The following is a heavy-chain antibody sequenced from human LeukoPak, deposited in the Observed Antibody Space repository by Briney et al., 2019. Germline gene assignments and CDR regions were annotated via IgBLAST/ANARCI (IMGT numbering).Heavy chain of an antibody. J-gene: IGHJ5*02. V-gene: IGHV3-53*01. CDR1: GFTVSSNY. Sequence: PGGSLRLSCAASGFTVSSNYMSWVRQAPGKGLEWVSVIYSGGSTYYADSVKGRFTISRDNSKNTPYLQMNSLRAEDTAVYYCARQERDSSGYWFDPWGQGTLVTVSS. D-gene: IGHD6-19*01. CDR2: IYSGGST. CDR3: ARQERDSSGYWFDP.